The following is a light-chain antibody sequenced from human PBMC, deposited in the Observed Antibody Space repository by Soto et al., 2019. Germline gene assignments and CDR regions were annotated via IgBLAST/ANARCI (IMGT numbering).Light chain of an antibody. CDR1: QTIMTY. V-gene: IGKV1-39*01. J-gene: IGKJ2*03. CDR3: QHLRTYPFS. Sequence: DIQMTQSPSSLSASVGDEVTITCRASQTIMTYLNWYQLKPGKPPRLLIYAASSLQSGVPSRFSGSGSGTDFTLTISSLQPEDFATYSCQHLRTYPFSFGQGTKLDIK. CDR2: AAS.